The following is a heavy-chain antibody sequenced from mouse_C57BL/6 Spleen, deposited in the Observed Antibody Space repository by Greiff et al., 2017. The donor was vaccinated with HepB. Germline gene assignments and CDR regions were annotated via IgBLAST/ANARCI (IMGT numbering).Heavy chain of an antibody. V-gene: IGHV1-15*01. CDR1: GYTFTDYE. J-gene: IGHJ2*01. CDR2: IDPETGGT. D-gene: IGHD1-1*01. Sequence: VQLQQSGAELVRPGASVTLSCKASGYTFTDYEMHWVKQTPVHGLEWIGAIDPETGGTAYNQKFKGKAILTADKSSSTAYMELRSLTSEDSAVYYCTIKSVYYHGSKDYWGQGTTLTVSS. CDR3: TIKSVYYHGSKDY.